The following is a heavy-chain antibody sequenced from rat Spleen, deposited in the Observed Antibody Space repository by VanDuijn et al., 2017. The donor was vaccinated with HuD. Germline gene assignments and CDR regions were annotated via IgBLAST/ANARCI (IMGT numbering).Heavy chain of an antibody. Sequence: EVQLVESGGGLVQPGRSMKLSCAASGFTFSNYDMAWVRQAPTKGLEWVASISYDGSSTYYRDSVKGRFTISRDNEKSTLSLQMDSLRSEDTATYYCARHWGYWGQGVMVTVSS. CDR1: GFTFSNYD. V-gene: IGHV5-25*01. CDR2: ISYDGSST. CDR3: ARHWGY. J-gene: IGHJ2*01. D-gene: IGHD4-6*01.